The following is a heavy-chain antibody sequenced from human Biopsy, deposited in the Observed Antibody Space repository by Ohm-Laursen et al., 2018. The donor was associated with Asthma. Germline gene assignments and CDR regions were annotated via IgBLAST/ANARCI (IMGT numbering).Heavy chain of an antibody. V-gene: IGHV1-3*04. CDR1: GYNFISFA. CDR2: VNTGNGDT. Sequence: SVKVSCKASGYNFISFAIHWVRQAPGQRLEWMGWVNTGNGDTRYSQKFQGRVTITRNTSASTAYMELRSLRSEDTATYYRARTYYDFLTGQVKDVFGVWGQGTMVTVSS. J-gene: IGHJ3*01. CDR3: ARTYYDFLTGQVKDVFGV. D-gene: IGHD3-9*01.